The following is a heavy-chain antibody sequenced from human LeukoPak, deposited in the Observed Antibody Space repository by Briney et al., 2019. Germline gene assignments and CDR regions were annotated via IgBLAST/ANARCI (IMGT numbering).Heavy chain of an antibody. V-gene: IGHV3-7*01. CDR1: GFTFSSYW. CDR2: IKEDGSEK. Sequence: GGSLRLSCAASGFTFSSYWISWVRQAPGKGLEWVANIKEDGSEKYYVDSVKGRFTISRDNAKNSLYLQMNSLRAEDTAVYYCARDRVTTGYYYSYYYMVVWCKGTTVTVSS. D-gene: IGHD4-11*01. CDR3: ARDRVTTGYYYSYYYMVV. J-gene: IGHJ6*03.